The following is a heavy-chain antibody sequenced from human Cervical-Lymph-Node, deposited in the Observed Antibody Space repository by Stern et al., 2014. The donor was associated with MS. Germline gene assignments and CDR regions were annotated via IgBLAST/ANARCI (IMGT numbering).Heavy chain of an antibody. CDR1: GGSISSGGYY. D-gene: IGHD3-3*01. V-gene: IGHV4-31*03. CDR3: ASTIFGVVGNAFDI. Sequence: QVQLQESGPGLVKPSQTLSLTCTVSGGSISSGGYYLSWIRQHPGKGLEWIGYTYYRGSTYYNPSLKSRVTISVDTSKNQFSLKLSSVTAADTAVYYCASTIFGVVGNAFDIWGQGTMVTVSS. CDR2: TYYRGST. J-gene: IGHJ3*02.